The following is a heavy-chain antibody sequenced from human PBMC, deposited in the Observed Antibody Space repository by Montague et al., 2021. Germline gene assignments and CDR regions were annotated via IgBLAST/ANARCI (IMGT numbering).Heavy chain of an antibody. D-gene: IGHD6-6*01. Sequence: SLRLSCAASGFTFSYYSMLWVRQAPVQGLQWVSSISSSSSYIFYVDSLKGRFTISRDNAKNSLSLQTNSLRADDTGVYYCARYEVESRRSSIDYWGRGTLVTVSS. CDR2: ISSSSSYI. V-gene: IGHV3-21*01. CDR3: ARYEVESRRSSIDY. J-gene: IGHJ4*02. CDR1: GFTFSYYS.